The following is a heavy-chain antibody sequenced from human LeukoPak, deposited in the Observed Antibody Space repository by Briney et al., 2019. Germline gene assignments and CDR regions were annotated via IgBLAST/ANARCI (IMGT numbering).Heavy chain of an antibody. CDR1: GYTFTNYA. Sequence: ASVKVSCTASGYTFTNYAIHWVRQAPGQRLEWMGWINTGNDYTKYSQEFQGRVTITMDTSASTTYMQLSSLRSEDMAVYYCARAPTFSGWFDYWGQGTLVTVSS. V-gene: IGHV1-3*03. J-gene: IGHJ4*02. D-gene: IGHD6-19*01. CDR2: INTGNDYT. CDR3: ARAPTFSGWFDY.